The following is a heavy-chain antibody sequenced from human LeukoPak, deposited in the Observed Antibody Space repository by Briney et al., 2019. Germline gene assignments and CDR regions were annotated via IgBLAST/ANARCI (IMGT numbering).Heavy chain of an antibody. CDR2: IGTAGDT. CDR1: GFTFSSYD. V-gene: IGHV3-13*01. CDR3: ARGHLPVVNGDGLSDAFDI. J-gene: IGHJ3*02. Sequence: PGGSLRLSCAASGFTFSSYDMHWVRQATGKGLEWVSAIGTAGDTYYPGSVKGRFTIPRENAKNSLYLQMNSLRAEDTAVYYCARGHLPVVNGDGLSDAFDIWGQGTMVTVSS. D-gene: IGHD2-8*02.